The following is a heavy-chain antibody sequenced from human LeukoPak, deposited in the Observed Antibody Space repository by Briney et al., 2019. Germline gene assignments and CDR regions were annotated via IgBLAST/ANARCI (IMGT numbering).Heavy chain of an antibody. V-gene: IGHV3-53*01. D-gene: IGHD6-13*01. Sequence: SGGSLRLSCAASGFVVGRNYMTWVRRAPGKGLEWVSFIYSGGATYYADSVRGRFTISRDSSKNTLYLQMNSLRVEDTAVYYCARVPGYSWGQGTLVTVSS. CDR1: GFVVGRNY. J-gene: IGHJ4*02. CDR3: ARVPGYS. CDR2: IYSGGAT.